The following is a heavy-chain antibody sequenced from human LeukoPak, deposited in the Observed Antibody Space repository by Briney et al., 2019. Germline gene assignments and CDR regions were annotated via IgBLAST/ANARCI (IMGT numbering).Heavy chain of an antibody. Sequence: ASVKVSCKASGYTFTSYGISWVRQAPGQGLEWMGWINTNTGNPTYAQGFTGRFVFSLDTSVSTAYLQISSLKAEDTAVYYCARDRRGCTGDNCYSDFDYWGQGTLVTVSS. V-gene: IGHV7-4-1*02. D-gene: IGHD2-15*01. CDR2: INTNTGNP. J-gene: IGHJ4*02. CDR3: ARDRRGCTGDNCYSDFDY. CDR1: GYTFTSYG.